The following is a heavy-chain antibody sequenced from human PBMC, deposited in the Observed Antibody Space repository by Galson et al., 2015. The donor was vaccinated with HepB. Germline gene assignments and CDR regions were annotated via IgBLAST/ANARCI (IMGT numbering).Heavy chain of an antibody. Sequence: SLRLSCAASGFTVSSNYMSWVRQAPGKGLEWVSKISGNSGSTYYADSVKGRFTISRDNSKNTLYLQMNSLRAEDTALYYCATGQQLGLWGQGTLVTVSS. V-gene: IGHV3-23*01. D-gene: IGHD6-13*01. CDR3: ATGQQLGL. CDR2: ISGNSGST. J-gene: IGHJ4*02. CDR1: GFTVSSNY.